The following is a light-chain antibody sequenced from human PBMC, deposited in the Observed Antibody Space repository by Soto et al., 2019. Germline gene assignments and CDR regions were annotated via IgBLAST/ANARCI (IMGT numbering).Light chain of an antibody. J-gene: IGKJ1*01. CDR2: GAS. Sequence: DIQITQSPSSLSSSVVDIFTITFRASQNINYYLNWYQQKPGKAPKLLIYGASNLETGVPSRFSGSGSGTDFTFTISSLQPEDIATYYCQQYDNLWTFGQGTKVDIK. CDR1: QNINYY. CDR3: QQYDNLWT. V-gene: IGKV1-33*01.